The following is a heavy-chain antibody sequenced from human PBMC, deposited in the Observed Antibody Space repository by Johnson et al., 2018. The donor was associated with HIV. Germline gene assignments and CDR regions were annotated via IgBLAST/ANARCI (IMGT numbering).Heavy chain of an antibody. CDR3: ASTGSGSDDAFDI. J-gene: IGHJ3*02. Sequence: VQLVESGGGLVQPGGSLRLSCAASGFTFSRYWMHWVRQAPGKGLVWVSRINRDGSSTSYADSVKGRFTISRDNAKNTLYLQMNSLRAEDTAVYYCASTGSGSDDAFDIWGQGTMVTVSS. V-gene: IGHV3-74*02. CDR1: GFTFSRYW. CDR2: INRDGSST. D-gene: IGHD3-10*01.